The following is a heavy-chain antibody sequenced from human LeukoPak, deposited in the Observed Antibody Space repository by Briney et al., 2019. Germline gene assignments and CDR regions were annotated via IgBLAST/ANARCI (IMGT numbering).Heavy chain of an antibody. CDR3: AKDSSRQLYCSSTSCYPYTY. CDR2: ISSSSSYI. D-gene: IGHD2-2*01. CDR1: GFTFSSYS. V-gene: IGHV3-21*04. Sequence: KPGGSLRLSCAASGFTFSSYSMNWVRQAPGKGLEWVSSISSSSSYIYYADSVKGRFTISRDNAKNSLYLQMNSLRAEDTAVYYCAKDSSRQLYCSSTSCYPYTYWGQGTLVTVSS. J-gene: IGHJ4*02.